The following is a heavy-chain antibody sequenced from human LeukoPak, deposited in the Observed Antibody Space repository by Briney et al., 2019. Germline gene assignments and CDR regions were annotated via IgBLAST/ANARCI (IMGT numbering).Heavy chain of an antibody. Sequence: SVKVSCKASGGTFSSYAISWVRQAPGQGLEWMGRIIPILGIANYAQKFQGRVTITADKSTSTAYMELSSLRSEDTAVYYCARDLRMVRGVFDYGMDVWGQGTTVIVSS. CDR1: GGTFSSYA. D-gene: IGHD3-10*01. J-gene: IGHJ6*02. CDR2: IIPILGIA. V-gene: IGHV1-69*04. CDR3: ARDLRMVRGVFDYGMDV.